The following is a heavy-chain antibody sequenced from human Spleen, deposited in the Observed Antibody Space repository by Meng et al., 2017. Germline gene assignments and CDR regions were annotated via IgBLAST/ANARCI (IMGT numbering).Heavy chain of an antibody. V-gene: IGHV4-34*01. J-gene: IGHJ3*02. D-gene: IGHD6-19*01. CDR3: ARGRGSGCCPDRAFDI. CDR2: INHSGST. Sequence: SETLSLTCAVYSGSFSGYYWSWIRQSPGKGLEWIGEINHSGSTNYNPSLKSRVTTSVDTSKNQFSLELSSLTAADTAVYYCARGRGSGCCPDRAFDIWGQGTMVTVSS. CDR1: SGSFSGYY.